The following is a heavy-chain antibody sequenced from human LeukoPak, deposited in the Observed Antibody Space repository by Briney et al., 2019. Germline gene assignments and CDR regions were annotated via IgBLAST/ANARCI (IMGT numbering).Heavy chain of an antibody. V-gene: IGHV3-23*01. CDR3: AKVFESVVTPNDY. Sequence: SVRLSCAASGFTFSTYAMTWVRQAPGKGLDWVSAMRGGGSGTHLTDSVKGRFTTCRDNTKNTLYLQMNSLRAEDTAVYYCAKVFESVVTPNDYWGQGTLVTVSS. J-gene: IGHJ4*02. CDR2: MRGGGSGT. CDR1: GFTFSTYA. D-gene: IGHD4-23*01.